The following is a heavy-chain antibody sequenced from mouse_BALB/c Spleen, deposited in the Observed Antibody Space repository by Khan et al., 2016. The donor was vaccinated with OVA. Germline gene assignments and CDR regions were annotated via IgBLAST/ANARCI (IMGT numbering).Heavy chain of an antibody. Sequence: QVQLQQSGAELARPGASVKMSCKASGYTFTSYTIHWVKQRPGQGLEWIGYINPSNIYTNYNKKFRDKATLTADKSSRTAYIQLSSLTSEDSAVYYCSRVGTYHGNYGAWFAYWGQGTLVTVSA. CDR3: SRVGTYHGNYGAWFAY. CDR1: GYTFTSYT. D-gene: IGHD2-10*01. V-gene: IGHV1-4*01. CDR2: INPSNIYT. J-gene: IGHJ3*01.